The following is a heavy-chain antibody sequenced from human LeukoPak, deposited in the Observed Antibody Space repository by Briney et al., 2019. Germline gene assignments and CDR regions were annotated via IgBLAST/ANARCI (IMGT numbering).Heavy chain of an antibody. CDR2: INSDGSST. J-gene: IGHJ4*02. CDR3: ASQGSSEFDY. D-gene: IGHD6-6*01. Sequence: PGGSLRLSCAASGFTFSSYWMHWVRHAPGKGLVWVSRINSDGSSTRYADSVKGRLTISRDNAKNTLYLQMNSLRAEDTAVYYCASQGSSEFDYWGQGTLVTVSS. CDR1: GFTFSSYW. V-gene: IGHV3-74*01.